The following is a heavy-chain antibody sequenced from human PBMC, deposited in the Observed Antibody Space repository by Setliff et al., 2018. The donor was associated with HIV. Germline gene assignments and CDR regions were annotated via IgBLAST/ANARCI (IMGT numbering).Heavy chain of an antibody. Sequence: SETLSLTCSVSGGSVSSVNYYWSWIRQPPGKGLEWIGYIYYSGTTKYNPSLKSRLTMSLDTSKNQFSLNLDSVTAADTAVFYCARRIYGNNPYFDYWSQGTLVTVSS. CDR2: IYYSGTT. J-gene: IGHJ4*02. D-gene: IGHD4-17*01. V-gene: IGHV4-61*01. CDR3: ARRIYGNNPYFDY. CDR1: GGSVSSVNYY.